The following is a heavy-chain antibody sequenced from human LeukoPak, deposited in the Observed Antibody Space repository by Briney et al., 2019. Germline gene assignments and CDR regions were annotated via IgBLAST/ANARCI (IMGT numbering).Heavy chain of an antibody. Sequence: GGSLRLSCAASGFTFSSYAMPWVRQAPGQGLEWVSAISASGGSPYYADSVRGRFTISRDNSKNTLYLQMNSLRAEDTAVYYCARGSPACCTNCLGYLHYWCQGTLVTVSS. CDR3: ARGSPACCTNCLGYLHY. CDR2: ISASGGSP. CDR1: GFTFSSYA. V-gene: IGHV3-23*01. D-gene: IGHD2-2*01. J-gene: IGHJ4*02.